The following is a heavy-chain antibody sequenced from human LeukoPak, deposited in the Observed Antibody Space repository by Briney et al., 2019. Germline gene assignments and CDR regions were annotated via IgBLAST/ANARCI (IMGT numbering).Heavy chain of an antibody. CDR1: GYTFTSYY. CDR3: ARGLGMATII. V-gene: IGHV1-8*02. D-gene: IGHD5-24*01. CDR2: MNPNSGNT. Sequence: ASVKVSCKSSGYTFTSYYMHWVRQATGQGLEWMGWMNPNSGNTGYAQKFQGRVTMTRNTFISTAYMELISLRSEDTAVYYCARGLGMATIIWGQGTVVTVS. J-gene: IGHJ4*02.